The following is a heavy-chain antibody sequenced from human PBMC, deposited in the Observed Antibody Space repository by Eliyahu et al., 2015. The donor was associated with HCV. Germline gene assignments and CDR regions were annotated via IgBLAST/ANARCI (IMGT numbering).Heavy chain of an antibody. CDR1: GFTFSXXA. CDR2: ISGSGGST. D-gene: IGHD3-16*01. CDR3: AKDSFVGDYVWGNHFDY. Sequence: EVQLLESGGGLVQPGGSLRLXCAASGFTFSXXAMSWVRQAPGKGLGWASAISGSGGSTYYADSVKGRFTISRDNSKNTLYLQMNSLRAEDTAVYYCAKDSFVGDYVWGNHFDYWGQGTLVTVSS. J-gene: IGHJ4*02. V-gene: IGHV3-23*01.